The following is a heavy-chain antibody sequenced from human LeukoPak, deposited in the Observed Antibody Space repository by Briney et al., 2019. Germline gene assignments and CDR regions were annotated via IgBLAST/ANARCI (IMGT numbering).Heavy chain of an antibody. V-gene: IGHV3-74*01. CDR2: INSDGSST. Sequence: GGSLRLSCAASGFTLSSYWMNWVRHAPGKGLVWVSRINSDGSSTNYVDSVKGRFTISRDNAKNTLFLQMSSLRAEDTAVYYCARGSSLDYWGPGTLVTVSS. CDR1: GFTLSSYW. J-gene: IGHJ4*02. CDR3: ARGSSLDY. D-gene: IGHD3-10*01.